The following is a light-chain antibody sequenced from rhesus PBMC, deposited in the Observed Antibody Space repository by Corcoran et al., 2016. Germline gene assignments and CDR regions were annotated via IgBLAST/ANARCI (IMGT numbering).Light chain of an antibody. CDR1: QSIGTY. CDR3: HQSSNSLT. V-gene: IGKV3-24*04. Sequence: ETVVTQSPATLSLSPGERATLSCRASQSIGTYLAWYQQKPGQAPRLLIYGASYRATGVPDRFSGSGSGTDFTLTISSLEAEDVGVYYCHQSSNSLTVGGGTKVDLK. CDR2: GAS. J-gene: IGKJ4*01.